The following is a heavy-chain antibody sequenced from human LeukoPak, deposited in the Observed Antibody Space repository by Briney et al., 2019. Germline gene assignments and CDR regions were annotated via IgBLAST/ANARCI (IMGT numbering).Heavy chain of an antibody. V-gene: IGHV3-33*01. CDR3: ASFSRDGYNIDY. Sequence: AVIWYDGSNKYYAASVKGRFTISRDNSKNTLYLQMNSLRAEDTAVDYCASFSRDGYNIDYWGQGTLVTVPS. J-gene: IGHJ4*02. D-gene: IGHD5-24*01. CDR2: IWYDGSNK.